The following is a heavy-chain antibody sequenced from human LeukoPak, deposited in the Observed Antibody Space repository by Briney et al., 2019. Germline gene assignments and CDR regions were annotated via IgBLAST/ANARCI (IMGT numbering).Heavy chain of an antibody. CDR2: ISAYNGNT. Sequence: ASVKVSCKASGYTFTSYGISWVRQAPGQGLEWMGWISAYNGNTNYAQKLQGRVTMTTDTSTSTAYMELRSLRSDDTAVYYCARDRSSSSWSLYGMDVWGQGTTVTVSS. CDR3: ARDRSSSSWSLYGMDV. CDR1: GYTFTSYG. J-gene: IGHJ6*02. D-gene: IGHD6-13*01. V-gene: IGHV1-18*01.